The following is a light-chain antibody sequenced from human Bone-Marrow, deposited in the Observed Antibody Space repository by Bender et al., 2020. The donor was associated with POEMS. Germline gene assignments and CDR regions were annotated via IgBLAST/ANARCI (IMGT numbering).Light chain of an antibody. CDR2: SSH. V-gene: IGLV1-44*01. CDR3: AVWDDSLNDWV. J-gene: IGLJ3*02. Sequence: QSVLTQPPSASGTPGQRVTISCSGGSSNIGAHAVNWYQHLPGTAPTLLIYSSHRRPSEVPDRFSGSRSGTSASLAISGLQSEDGADNYCAVWDDSLNDWVFGGGTKLAV. CDR1: SSNIGAHA.